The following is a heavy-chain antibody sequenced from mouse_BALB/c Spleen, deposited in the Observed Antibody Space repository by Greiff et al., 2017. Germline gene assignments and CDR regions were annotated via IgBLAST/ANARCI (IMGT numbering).Heavy chain of an antibody. CDR1: GYSFTGYF. CDR2: INPYNGDT. CDR3: GRGGIYDGYPYYCDY. J-gene: IGHJ2*01. V-gene: IGHV1-37*01. Sequence: VQLQQSGPALVKPGASVKISCKASGYSFTGYFMHWVTQRHGKSLEWIGRINPYNGDTFYNQKFKGKATLTVDKASSTAHMELLSLTSEDSAVYYCGRGGIYDGYPYYCDYRGQGTTLTVSS. D-gene: IGHD2-3*01.